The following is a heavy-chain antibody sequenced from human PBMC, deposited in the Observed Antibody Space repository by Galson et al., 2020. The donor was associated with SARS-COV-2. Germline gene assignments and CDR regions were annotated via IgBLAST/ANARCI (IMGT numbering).Heavy chain of an antibody. V-gene: IGHV3-21*01. D-gene: IGHD5-18*01. CDR3: ARDEGRRGYNYGRLYYGMDV. CDR1: GFPFSTYS. CDR2: ISTSSSYT. J-gene: IGHJ6*02. Sequence: KLGESLKISCAASGFPFSTYSMNWVRLAPGKGLEWVSSISTSSSYTYYVDSVKGRFSISRDNPRNSLYLQMNSLRAEDTAVYYCARDEGRRGYNYGRLYYGMDVWGQGTTVTVSS.